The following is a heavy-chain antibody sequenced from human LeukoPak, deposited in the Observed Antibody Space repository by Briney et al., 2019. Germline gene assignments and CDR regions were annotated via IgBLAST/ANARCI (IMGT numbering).Heavy chain of an antibody. CDR2: INPNSGGT. CDR3: ARGGIAVAGHINFDY. V-gene: IGHV1-2*02. CDR1: GYTFTGYY. J-gene: IGHJ4*02. D-gene: IGHD6-19*01. Sequence: ASVKVSCKASGYTFTGYYMHWVRQAPGQGLEWMGWINPNSGGTNYAQKFQGRVTMTRDTSISTAYMELSRLRSDDTAVYYCARGGIAVAGHINFDYWGQGTLVTVSS.